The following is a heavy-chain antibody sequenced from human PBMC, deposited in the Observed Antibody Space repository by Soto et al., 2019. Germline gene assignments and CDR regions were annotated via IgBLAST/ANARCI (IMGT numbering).Heavy chain of an antibody. Sequence: PGGSLRLSCAASGFTFSDYALNWVRQAPGEGLEWISYISSSSSTIYFADSLKGRFTISRDNAKNSLYLQMNSLRDEDTAVYYCASTLQYCTSTSCYPSRRFDYWGQGTLVTVSS. J-gene: IGHJ4*02. CDR2: ISSSSSTI. CDR1: GFTFSDYA. CDR3: ASTLQYCTSTSCYPSRRFDY. V-gene: IGHV3-48*02. D-gene: IGHD2-2*01.